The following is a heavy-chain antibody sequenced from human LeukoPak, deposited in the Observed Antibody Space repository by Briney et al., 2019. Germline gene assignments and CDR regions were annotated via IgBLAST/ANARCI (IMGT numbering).Heavy chain of an antibody. CDR2: ISWNSGSI. CDR3: ARELSYFDY. CDR1: GFTFDDYA. J-gene: IGHJ4*02. Sequence: GGSLRLSCAASGFTFDDYAMHWVRQAPGKGLEWVSGISWNSGSIGYADSVKGRFTISRDNAKNSLYLQMNSLRAEDTAVYYCARELSYFDYWGQGTLVTVSS. V-gene: IGHV3-9*01.